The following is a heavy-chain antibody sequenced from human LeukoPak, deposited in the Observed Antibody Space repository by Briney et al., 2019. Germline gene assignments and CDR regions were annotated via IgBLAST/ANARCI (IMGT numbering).Heavy chain of an antibody. J-gene: IGHJ3*02. Sequence: SETLSLTCAVYGGSFSGYYWSWIRQPPGKGLEWIGEINHSGSTNYNPSLKSRVTISVDTSKNQFSLKLSSVTAADTAVYYCARSTSPAHALDIWGQGTMVTVSS. CDR1: GGSFSGYY. CDR2: INHSGST. CDR3: ARSTSPAHALDI. V-gene: IGHV4-34*01. D-gene: IGHD2-2*01.